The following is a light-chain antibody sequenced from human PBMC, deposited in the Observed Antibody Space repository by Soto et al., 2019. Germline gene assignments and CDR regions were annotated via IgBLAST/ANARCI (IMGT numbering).Light chain of an antibody. J-gene: IGKJ1*01. CDR3: QQYNSYSRT. CDR1: QSISSY. V-gene: IGKV1-5*03. Sequence: DIQMTQSPSSLSASVGDRVTITFRASQSISSYLNWYQQKPGKAPKLLIYKASSLESGVTSRFSGSGSGTEFTLTISSLQPDDFATYYCQQYNSYSRTVGQGTKVEIK. CDR2: KAS.